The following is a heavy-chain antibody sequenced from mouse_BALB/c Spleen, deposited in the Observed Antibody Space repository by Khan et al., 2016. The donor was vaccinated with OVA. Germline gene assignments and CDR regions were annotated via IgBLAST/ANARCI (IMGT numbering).Heavy chain of an antibody. D-gene: IGHD4-1*01. CDR1: GFTFSPYS. Sequence: EVQLQESGGDLVKSGGSLKLSCAASGFTFSPYSMSWVRQTPDKRLEWVATISSDGDYTYYPDSVKGRFNISRDNAKNTLYLQMSNLKSEDTAIYYCATHLTGSFAYWGQGTLVTVSA. CDR3: ATHLTGSFAY. CDR2: ISSDGDYT. V-gene: IGHV5-6*01. J-gene: IGHJ3*01.